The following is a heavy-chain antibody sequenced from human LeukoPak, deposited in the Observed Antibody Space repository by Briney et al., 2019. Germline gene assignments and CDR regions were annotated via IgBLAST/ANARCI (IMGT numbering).Heavy chain of an antibody. CDR1: GFTFSSYG. CDR3: AKYLYSVSYYGMDV. J-gene: IGHJ6*02. Sequence: GGSLRLSCAASGFTFSSYGMSWVRQAPGKGLEWVSTISGRDSNTYYADSVTGRFTISRDNSKNTLYLQMNSLRAEDTALYYCAKYLYSVSYYGMDVWGQGTTVIVSS. D-gene: IGHD2-15*01. V-gene: IGHV3-23*01. CDR2: ISGRDSNT.